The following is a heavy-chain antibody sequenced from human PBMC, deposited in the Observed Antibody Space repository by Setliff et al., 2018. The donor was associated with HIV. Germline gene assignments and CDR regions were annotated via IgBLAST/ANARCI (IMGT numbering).Heavy chain of an antibody. CDR3: ASGGTTVVPS. Sequence: GSLRLSCAASGFTFSSFAVSWVRQAPGKGPEWVSAISGSGGSTYYADSVKGRFTISRDNSKNTLYLQMNSLRAEDAAVYYCASGGTTVVPSWGQGTLVTVSS. CDR2: ISGSGGST. D-gene: IGHD4-17*01. V-gene: IGHV3-23*01. CDR1: GFTFSSFA. J-gene: IGHJ5*02.